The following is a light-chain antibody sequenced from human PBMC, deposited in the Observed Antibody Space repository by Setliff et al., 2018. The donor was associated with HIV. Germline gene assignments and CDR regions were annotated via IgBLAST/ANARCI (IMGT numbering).Light chain of an antibody. V-gene: IGLV2-14*02. CDR3: SSYTNITTRV. Sequence: ALTQPASVSGSPGQSITISCTGNSSNVGKYDFVSWYRQDPGKAPELAIYEVTKRPSGVSKRFSGSKSGNTASLTISGLQTEDEADYYCSSYTNITTRVFGTGTKVTVL. CDR1: SSNVGKYDF. CDR2: EVT. J-gene: IGLJ1*01.